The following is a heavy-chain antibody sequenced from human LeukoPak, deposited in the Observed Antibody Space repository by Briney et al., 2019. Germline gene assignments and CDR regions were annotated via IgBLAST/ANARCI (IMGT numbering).Heavy chain of an antibody. J-gene: IGHJ6*02. CDR1: GFTFSSYS. D-gene: IGHD5-12*01. CDR3: AKAATIQQYYYGMDV. CDR2: ISGSGGST. V-gene: IGHV3-23*01. Sequence: GGSLRLSCAASGFTFSSYSMNWVRQAPGKGLEWVSAISGSGGSTYYADSVKGRFTISRDNSKNTLYLQMNSLRAEDTAVYYCAKAATIQQYYYGMDVWGQGTTVTVSS.